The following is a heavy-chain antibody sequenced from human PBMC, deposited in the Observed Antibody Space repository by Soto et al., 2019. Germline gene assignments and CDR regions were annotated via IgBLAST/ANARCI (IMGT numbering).Heavy chain of an antibody. Sequence: QVQLVQSGAEVKKPGSSVKVSCKASGGTFSNYAISWVRQAPGQGLEWMGGIIPIFGTTNYAQRFQGRVTITEDESMSTAYMELRSRRSEDTAVYYCARVSSSWYKDYFDYWGQGTLVTVSS. CDR2: IIPIFGTT. J-gene: IGHJ4*02. CDR1: GGTFSNYA. V-gene: IGHV1-69*12. D-gene: IGHD6-13*01. CDR3: ARVSSSWYKDYFDY.